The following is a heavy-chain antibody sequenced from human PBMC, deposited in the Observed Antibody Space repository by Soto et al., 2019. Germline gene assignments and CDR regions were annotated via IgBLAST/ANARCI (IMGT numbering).Heavy chain of an antibody. Sequence: GVLRLSCAASGFTFSNYWMSWVRQAPGKGLEWVAIIKQDGSDKYYVDSVKGRFTISRDNAKNSLYLQMNSLRTEDAAVYYCARNRDYAFDYWGRGTLVTVSS. V-gene: IGHV3-7*01. CDR3: ARNRDYAFDY. CDR2: IKQDGSDK. CDR1: GFTFSNYW. D-gene: IGHD4-17*01. J-gene: IGHJ4*02.